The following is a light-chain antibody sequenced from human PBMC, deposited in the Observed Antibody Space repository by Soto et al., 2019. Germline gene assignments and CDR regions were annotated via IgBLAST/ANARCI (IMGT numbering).Light chain of an antibody. CDR2: AAY. V-gene: IGKV1-9*01. J-gene: IGKJ3*01. CDR3: QQLNSYPFI. CDR1: QGISSY. Sequence: DLQLTQSPSFLSASVGDRVTITCRASQGISSYLAWYQQKPGKAPKLLIYAAYTLQSGVPSRFSGSGSGTEFTLTINSLQPEDFATYYCQQLNSYPFIFGPGTKVDI.